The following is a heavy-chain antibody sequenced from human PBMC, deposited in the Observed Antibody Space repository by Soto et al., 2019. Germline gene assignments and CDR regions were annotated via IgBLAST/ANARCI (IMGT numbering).Heavy chain of an antibody. J-gene: IGHJ4*02. Sequence: QVQLVQSGAEVRKPGASVKVSCKPSGYTFNTYYLHWLRQAPGQALEWMGVIHPSGGGTTYAQKFLGRVTVTTDTSTTTVFMELSSLRSDDTAVYYCARGGHIAVVTASFDNWGQGTLVTGSS. V-gene: IGHV1-46*02. CDR2: IHPSGGGT. D-gene: IGHD2-21*02. CDR3: ARGGHIAVVTASFDN. CDR1: GYTFNTYY.